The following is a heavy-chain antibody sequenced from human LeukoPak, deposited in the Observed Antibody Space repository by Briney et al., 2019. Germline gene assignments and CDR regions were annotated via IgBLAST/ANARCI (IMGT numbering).Heavy chain of an antibody. D-gene: IGHD2-2*01. V-gene: IGHV3-21*01. J-gene: IGHJ4*02. CDR3: ARAPTVLVGYCSSSSCQADY. CDR2: ISGDSRYI. CDR1: GFTFSSYS. Sequence: PGGSLRLSCEASGFTFSSYSMIWVRQAPGKGLEWVSAISGDSRYIYYADSVRGRFTISRDNAENSLYLQMHSLRVEDTAVYYCARAPTVLVGYCSSSSCQADYWGQGTLVTVSS.